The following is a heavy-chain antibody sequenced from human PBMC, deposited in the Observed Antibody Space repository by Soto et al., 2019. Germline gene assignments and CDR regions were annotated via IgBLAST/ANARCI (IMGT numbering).Heavy chain of an antibody. CDR3: ARRARGNWAFDY. CDR2: IYPGDSDT. CDR1: GYTFTNYW. J-gene: IGHJ4*02. D-gene: IGHD3-16*01. V-gene: IGHV5-51*01. Sequence: GESLKISCKGSGYTFTNYWIGSVRQMPGKGLEWMGIIYPGDSDTRYSPSFQGQVTFSADKSTTSAYLQWSSLKASDTAIYFCARRARGNWAFDYWGQGTLVTVSS.